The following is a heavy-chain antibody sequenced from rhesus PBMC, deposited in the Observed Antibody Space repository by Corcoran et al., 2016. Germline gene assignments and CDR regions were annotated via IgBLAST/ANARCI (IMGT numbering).Heavy chain of an antibody. CDR1: GDSIISGYA. V-gene: IGHV4-127*01. D-gene: IGHD1-26*01. CDR3: ASGLNYGAPNFGLDS. J-gene: IGHJ6*01. CDR2: IGG. Sequence: QVQLKESGPGLVKPSETLSLTCTVSGDSIISGYAWSWIRQPPGKGLEWIGYIGGYYNPSLKSRVTISKDTSKNPFSLNLTSVTAADTAVYYCASGLNYGAPNFGLDSWGQGVVVTVSS.